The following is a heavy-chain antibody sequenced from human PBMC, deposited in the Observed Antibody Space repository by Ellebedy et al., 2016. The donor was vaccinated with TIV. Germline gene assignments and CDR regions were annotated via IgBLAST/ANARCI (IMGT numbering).Heavy chain of an antibody. CDR1: GYTFTGYY. Sequence: AASVKVSCKASGYTFTGYYMHWVRQAPGQGLEWMGWINPNSGGTNYAQKFQGRVTMTRDTSISTAYMELSRLRSEDTAVYYCARTRGYSGYDSYGMDVWGQGTTVTVSS. J-gene: IGHJ6*02. D-gene: IGHD5-12*01. CDR2: INPNSGGT. V-gene: IGHV1-2*02. CDR3: ARTRGYSGYDSYGMDV.